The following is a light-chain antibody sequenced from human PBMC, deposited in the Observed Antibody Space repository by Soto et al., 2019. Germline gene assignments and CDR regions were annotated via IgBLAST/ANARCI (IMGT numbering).Light chain of an antibody. Sequence: AIQLTQNTSSLSASVGDSVTITCRASQGIRNDLGWFQQKLGKAPKLLMYAASSPQSGVPSRFSGSGSGTDFTLTISSLQPEDVASYYCAQHYFLPYTFGEGT. J-gene: IGKJ2*01. CDR2: AAS. V-gene: IGKV1-6*01. CDR1: QGIRND. CDR3: AQHYFLPYT.